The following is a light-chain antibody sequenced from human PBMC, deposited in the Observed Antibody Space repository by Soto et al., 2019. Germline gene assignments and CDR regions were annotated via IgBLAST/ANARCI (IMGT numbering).Light chain of an antibody. V-gene: IGLV2-8*01. CDR3: SSHAGIINVV. CDR2: EVT. CDR1: SIDVGGYNY. Sequence: QSALTQPPSASGSPGQSVTISCTGTSIDVGGYNYVSWYQQHPGKAPKLIIYEVTKRPSGVPDRFSGSKSGNTASLTVSGLLAEDEADYYCSSHAGIINVVFGGGPKVTVL. J-gene: IGLJ3*02.